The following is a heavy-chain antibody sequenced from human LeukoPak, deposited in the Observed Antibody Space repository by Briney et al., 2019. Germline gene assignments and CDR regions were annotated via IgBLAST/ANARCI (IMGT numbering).Heavy chain of an antibody. CDR3: ARDPTRLAYCGGDCYSDY. V-gene: IGHV1-18*01. J-gene: IGHJ4*02. D-gene: IGHD2-21*02. CDR1: GYTFTGYA. Sequence: ASVKVSCKASGYTFTGYAISRGRQAPGQRLEWMVWISAYNGNTNYAQKLQGSVTMTTDTSTSTAYMELRSLRSDDTAVYYCARDPTRLAYCGGDCYSDYWGQGTLVTVSS. CDR2: ISAYNGNT.